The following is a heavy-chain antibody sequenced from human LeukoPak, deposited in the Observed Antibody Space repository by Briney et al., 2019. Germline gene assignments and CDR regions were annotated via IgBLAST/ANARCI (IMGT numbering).Heavy chain of an antibody. CDR2: IRYDGDNK. V-gene: IGHV3-30*04. J-gene: IGHJ6*02. Sequence: TGGSLRLSCAASGFTFSSYAMHWVRQAPGKGLEWVAFIRYDGDNKYYADPVKGRFTISRDNAKNSLYLQMNSLRAEDTAVYYCARLRYYGMDVWGQGTTVTVSS. CDR3: ARLRYYGMDV. CDR1: GFTFSSYA.